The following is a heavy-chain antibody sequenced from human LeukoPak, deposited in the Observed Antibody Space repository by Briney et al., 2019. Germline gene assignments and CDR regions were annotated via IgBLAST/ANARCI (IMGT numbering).Heavy chain of an antibody. J-gene: IGHJ4*02. D-gene: IGHD3-16*01. CDR1: GDSVSSNSAA. CDR2: TYYRSKWYN. V-gene: IGHV6-1*01. CDR3: ARSISGLGD. Sequence: SQTLSLTFAISGDSVSSNSAAWNWLRQSPSRGLEWLGRTYYRSKWYNDYAVSVKGRIAISADTSKNQFSLQLNSVTPEDTAVYYCARSISGLGDWGQGTLVTVSS.